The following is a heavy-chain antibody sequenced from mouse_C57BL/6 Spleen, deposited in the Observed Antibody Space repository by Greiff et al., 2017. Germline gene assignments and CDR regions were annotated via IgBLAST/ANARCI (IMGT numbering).Heavy chain of an antibody. Sequence: EVKLVESGGGLVQPGGSMKLSCVASGFTFSNYWMNWVRQSPEKGLEWVAQIRLKSDNYATHYAESVKGRFTISRDDSKSSVYLQMNNLRAEDTGIYYCTAGGGFTVVEARDYWGQGTSVTVSS. D-gene: IGHD1-1*01. CDR1: GFTFSNYW. CDR3: TAGGGFTVVEARDY. V-gene: IGHV6-3*01. CDR2: IRLKSDNYAT. J-gene: IGHJ4*01.